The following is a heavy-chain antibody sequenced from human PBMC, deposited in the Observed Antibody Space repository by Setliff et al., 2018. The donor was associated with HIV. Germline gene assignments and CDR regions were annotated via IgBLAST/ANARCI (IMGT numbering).Heavy chain of an antibody. V-gene: IGHV3-23*01. CDR2: ISASGGSI. J-gene: IGHJ1*01. CDR1: GFTFSSYA. CDR3: AKGGANGWYGGYFQY. Sequence: GGSLRLSCAASGFTFSSYAMSWVRQAPGKGLEWVSGISASGGSIYYADSVKGRFTISRDNSKNTLYLQMSSLRAEDTAVYYCAKGGANGWYGGYFQYWGQGTPVTAPQ. D-gene: IGHD6-19*01.